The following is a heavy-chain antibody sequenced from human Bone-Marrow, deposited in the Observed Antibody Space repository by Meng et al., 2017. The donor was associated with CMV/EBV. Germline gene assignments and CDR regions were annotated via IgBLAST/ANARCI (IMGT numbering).Heavy chain of an antibody. J-gene: IGHJ4*02. CDR3: AREGGGNLDY. Sequence: GESLKISCVASGFTFSSYWMNWVRQAPGKGLDWLANIKQDGSEKYYLDSVKGRFTISRDNAKNSLYLQMNNLRAEDTAVYYCAREGGGNLDYWGQGTLVTVSS. CDR1: GFTFSSYW. V-gene: IGHV3-7*01. CDR2: IKQDGSEK. D-gene: IGHD3-16*01.